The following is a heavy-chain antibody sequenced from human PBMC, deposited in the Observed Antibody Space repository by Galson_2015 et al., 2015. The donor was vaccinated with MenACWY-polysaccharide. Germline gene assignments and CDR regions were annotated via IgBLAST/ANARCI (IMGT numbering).Heavy chain of an antibody. D-gene: IGHD6-19*01. CDR1: GYTFSNYA. J-gene: IGHJ4*02. CDR2: INGGDGKS. V-gene: IGHV1-3*01. Sequence: SVKVSCKAFGYTFSNYAMHWVRQAPGQRLEWLGWINGGDGKSKYSQNFQDRITITRGTSASTVSMELSSLRSEDTAVYYCARTEAGDFRLDYWGQGTLVTVSS. CDR3: ARTEAGDFRLDY.